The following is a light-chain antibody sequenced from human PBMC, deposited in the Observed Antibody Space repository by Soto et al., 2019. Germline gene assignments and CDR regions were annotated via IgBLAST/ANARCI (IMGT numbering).Light chain of an antibody. CDR2: DVI. Sequence: QSALTQPASVSGSPGQSITISCTGTSRDVGGYNFVCWYQQQPGKAPKLIIYDVINRPSGVSNRFSGSRSGNTASLTISGLQAEDEANYYCSSYTSSSTVTFGGGTKVTVL. V-gene: IGLV2-14*03. CDR1: SRDVGGYNF. J-gene: IGLJ2*01. CDR3: SSYTSSSTVT.